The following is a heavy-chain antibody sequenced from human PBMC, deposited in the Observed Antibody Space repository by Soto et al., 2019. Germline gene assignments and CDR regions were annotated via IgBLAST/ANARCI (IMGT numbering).Heavy chain of an antibody. Sequence: QVQLQESGPGLVKPSQTLSLTCTVSGDSINNGDCHWSWLRQLPGKGLEWIGYIYYSGTKYYNPSLKSRVSMSVDTSKNQFSLNLTSVTAADTAVYYCAREKEDDSGDYNAFDIWGQGTVVTVSS. CDR2: IYYSGTK. V-gene: IGHV4-31*03. CDR1: GDSINNGDCH. D-gene: IGHD4-17*01. J-gene: IGHJ3*02. CDR3: AREKEDDSGDYNAFDI.